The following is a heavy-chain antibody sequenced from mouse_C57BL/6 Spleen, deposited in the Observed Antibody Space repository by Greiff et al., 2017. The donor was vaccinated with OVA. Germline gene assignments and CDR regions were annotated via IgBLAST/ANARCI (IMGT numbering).Heavy chain of an antibody. CDR2: INYDGSST. CDR1: GFTFSDYY. V-gene: IGHV5-16*01. CDR3: ARDHGYYGSSLWYFDV. Sequence: EVKLQESEGGLVQPGSSMKLSCTASGFTFSDYYMAWVRPVPEKGLEWVANINYDGSSTYYLDSLKSRFIISRDNAKNILYLQMSSLKSEDTATYYCARDHGYYGSSLWYFDVWGTGTTVTVSS. D-gene: IGHD1-1*01. J-gene: IGHJ1*03.